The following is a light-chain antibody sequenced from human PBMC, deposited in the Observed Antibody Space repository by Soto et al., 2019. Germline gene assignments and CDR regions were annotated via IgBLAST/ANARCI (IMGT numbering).Light chain of an antibody. V-gene: IGKV3-15*01. CDR1: QSVSSN. J-gene: IGKJ1*01. Sequence: EIVMTQSPATLSVSPGERATLSCRASQSVSSNLAWYQQKPGQAPRLLIYGASTRATGIPARFSGSGSGTEFTLTISSLQSGDFAVYYCQQYNNWPGTFGQGTKV. CDR3: QQYNNWPGT. CDR2: GAS.